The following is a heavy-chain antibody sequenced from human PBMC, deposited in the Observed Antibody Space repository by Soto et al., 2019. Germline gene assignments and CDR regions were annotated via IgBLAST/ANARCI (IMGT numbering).Heavy chain of an antibody. V-gene: IGHV3-30*18. CDR1: GFTFSRYG. D-gene: IGHD2-21*02. CDR3: AKGLPYCGGDCYSFFDY. J-gene: IGHJ4*02. Sequence: LILYCAASGFTFSRYGMHWVRQAPGKGLEWVAVISYDGSNKYYADSVKGRFTISRDNSKNTLYLQMNSLRAEDTAAYYCAKGLPYCGGDCYSFFDYWGQGTLVTVSS. CDR2: ISYDGSNK.